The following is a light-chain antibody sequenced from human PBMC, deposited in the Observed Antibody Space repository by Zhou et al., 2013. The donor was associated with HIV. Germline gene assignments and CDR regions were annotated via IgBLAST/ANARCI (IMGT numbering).Light chain of an antibody. CDR2: ENN. CDR3: GTWDSSLSNDV. Sequence: QSVLTQPPSVSATPGQKVTISCSGSSSNIENNYVAWYQQLPGTAPKLLIYENNKRPSGIPDRFSGSKSGTSATLGITGLQTGDEADYYCGTWDSSLSNDVFGGGTKLTVL. CDR1: SSNIENNY. J-gene: IGLJ2*01. V-gene: IGLV1-51*02.